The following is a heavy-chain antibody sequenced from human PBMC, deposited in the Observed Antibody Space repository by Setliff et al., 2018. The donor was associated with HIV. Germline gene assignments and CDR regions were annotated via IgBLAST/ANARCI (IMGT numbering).Heavy chain of an antibody. CDR3: ARSRGTWGTSFGY. J-gene: IGHJ4*02. CDR2: IIPIFGTA. D-gene: IGHD3-16*01. CDR1: GGTFSRYA. V-gene: IGHV1-69*13. Sequence: SVKVSCKASGGTFSRYAITWVRQAPGQGLEWMGGIIPIFGTANYAQKFQGRVTITADESTGTDYMELSSLRSEDTAVYYCARSRGTWGTSFGYWGLGTLVTVSS.